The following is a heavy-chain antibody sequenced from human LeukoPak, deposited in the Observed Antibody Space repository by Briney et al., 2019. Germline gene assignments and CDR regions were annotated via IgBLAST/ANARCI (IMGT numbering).Heavy chain of an antibody. Sequence: SGGSLRLSCAASGFTFSSYAMSWVRQAPGKGLGWVSAISGSGGSTYYADSVKGRFTISRDNSKNTLYLQMNSLRAEDTAVYYCAKSPRGSWYPCEYGGQGTLVTVSS. CDR3: AKSPRGSWYPCEY. V-gene: IGHV3-23*01. CDR1: GFTFSSYA. D-gene: IGHD6-13*01. J-gene: IGHJ4*02. CDR2: ISGSGGST.